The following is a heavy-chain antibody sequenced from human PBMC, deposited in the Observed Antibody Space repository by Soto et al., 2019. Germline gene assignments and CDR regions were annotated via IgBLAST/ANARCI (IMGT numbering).Heavy chain of an antibody. D-gene: IGHD3-3*01. V-gene: IGHV3-23*01. J-gene: IGHJ4*02. CDR3: AKDQDFTIFGVVTPPYYFDY. Sequence: GGSLRLSCAASGFTFSSYAMSWVRQAPGKGLEWVSAISGSGGSTYYADSVKGRFTISRDNSKNTLYLQMNSLRAEDTAVYYCAKDQDFTIFGVVTPPYYFDYWGQGTLVTVSS. CDR1: GFTFSSYA. CDR2: ISGSGGST.